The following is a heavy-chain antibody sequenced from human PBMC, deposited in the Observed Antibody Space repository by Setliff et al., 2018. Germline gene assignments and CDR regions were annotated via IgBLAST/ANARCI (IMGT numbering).Heavy chain of an antibody. CDR3: IMNMVRPVTGLDC. J-gene: IGHJ4*02. Sequence: ASVKVSCKASEYTFTSNHVHWGRQAPGQGLEWMGTINPSGGSTIYAPDFQGRVTMTWDTSTNIAYMELSGLRYADSAIYYCIMNMVRPVTGLDCWGPGTLVTVSS. CDR2: INPSGGST. D-gene: IGHD2-8*01. CDR1: EYTFTSNH. V-gene: IGHV1-46*01.